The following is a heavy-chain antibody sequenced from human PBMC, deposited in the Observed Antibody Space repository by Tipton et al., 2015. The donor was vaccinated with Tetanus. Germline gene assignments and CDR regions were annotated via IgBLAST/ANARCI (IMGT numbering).Heavy chain of an antibody. J-gene: IGHJ4*02. CDR3: AGDGFYYGSGSYYRAF. CDR2: VAYDGNNK. Sequence: SLRLSCATSGLSFSGYGLHWLRQAPGKGLEWVALVAYDGNNKYYADSVKGRFTIPRDNSKDTLYLQMNSLRPEDTAVYYCAGDGFYYGSGSYYRAFWGQGTLVTVSP. D-gene: IGHD3-10*01. CDR1: GLSFSGYG. V-gene: IGHV3-30-3*01.